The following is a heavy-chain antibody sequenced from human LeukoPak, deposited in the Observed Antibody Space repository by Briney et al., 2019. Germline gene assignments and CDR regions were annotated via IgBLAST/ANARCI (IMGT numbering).Heavy chain of an antibody. Sequence: PGGSLRLSCAASGFTFSSYAMHWVRQAPGKGLEWVAVISYDGSNKYYADPVKGRFTISRDNSKNTLYLQMNSLRAEDTAVYYCARDKGNSYGDYWGQGTLVTVSS. CDR2: ISYDGSNK. D-gene: IGHD5-18*01. V-gene: IGHV3-30*04. J-gene: IGHJ4*02. CDR3: ARDKGNSYGDY. CDR1: GFTFSSYA.